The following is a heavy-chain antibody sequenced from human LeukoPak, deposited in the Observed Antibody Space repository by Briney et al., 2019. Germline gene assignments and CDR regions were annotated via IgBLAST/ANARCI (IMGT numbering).Heavy chain of an antibody. V-gene: IGHV3-21*01. CDR2: ISSSSSYI. CDR1: GFTFSSYS. Sequence: GGSLRLSCAASGFTFSSYSMNWVRQAPGKGLEWVSSISSSSSYIYYADSVKGRFTISRDNAKNSLYLQMNSLRAEDTAVYYCARDGRNDILTGYHGAKWFDPWGQGTLVTVSS. CDR3: ARDGRNDILTGYHGAKWFDP. J-gene: IGHJ5*02. D-gene: IGHD3-9*01.